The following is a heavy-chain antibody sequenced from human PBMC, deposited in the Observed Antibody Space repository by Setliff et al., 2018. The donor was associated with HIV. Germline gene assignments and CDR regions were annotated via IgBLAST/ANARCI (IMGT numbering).Heavy chain of an antibody. Sequence: TSETLSLTCAVYGESFSGYYWSWIRQHPGKGLEWIGYIYYSGSTYYNPSLKSRVTISVDTSKNQFSLKLSSVTAADTAVYYCARQAGNPNYFYYMDVWGKGTTVTVSS. CDR2: IYYSGST. CDR3: ARQAGNPNYFYYMDV. J-gene: IGHJ6*03. D-gene: IGHD6-13*01. CDR1: GESFSGYY. V-gene: IGHV4-31*11.